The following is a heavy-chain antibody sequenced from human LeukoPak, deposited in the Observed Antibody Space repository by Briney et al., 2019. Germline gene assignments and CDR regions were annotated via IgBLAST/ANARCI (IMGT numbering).Heavy chain of an antibody. V-gene: IGHV1-69*13. J-gene: IGHJ4*02. CDR1: GDTLSTHA. D-gene: IGHD2-2*01. Sequence: SVKVSCKASGDTLSTHAISWVRQAPGQGLEWMGVILPVSDSANYAQKFQGRVSITADESTSTTYMQLSSLRPEDTAVYYCARVADLEVPEPYFDFWGQGTLVTVSS. CDR2: ILPVSDSA. CDR3: ARVADLEVPEPYFDF.